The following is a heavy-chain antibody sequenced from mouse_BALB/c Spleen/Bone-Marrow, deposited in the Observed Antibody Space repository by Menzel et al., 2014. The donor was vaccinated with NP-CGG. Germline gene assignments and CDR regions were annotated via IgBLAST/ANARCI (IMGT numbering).Heavy chain of an antibody. Sequence: QVQLQQSGAELVKPGASVKMSCKASGYTLTSYNLHWVKQTPGQGLEWIGVIYPGNGDTSYNQNFKGRATLTTDKSSSTAYMQLSSLTSEDSAVYYCARGFYDGSYWYFDVWGAGTTVAVSS. J-gene: IGHJ1*01. CDR2: IYPGNGDT. V-gene: IGHV1-12*01. CDR3: ARGFYDGSYWYFDV. CDR1: GYTLTSYN. D-gene: IGHD2-3*01.